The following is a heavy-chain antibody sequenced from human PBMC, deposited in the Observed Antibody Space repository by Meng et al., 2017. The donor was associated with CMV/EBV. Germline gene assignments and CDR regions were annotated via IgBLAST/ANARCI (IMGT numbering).Heavy chain of an antibody. V-gene: IGHV4-34*01. J-gene: IGHJ4*02. CDR2: INHSGST. CDR1: GGSFSGYY. Sequence: QVKTQQWGAGLLKPSETLSPTCAVYGGSFSGYYWSWIRQPPGKGLEWIGEINHSGSTNYNPSLKSRVTISVDTSKNQFSLKLSSVTAADTAVYYCARGGPNDSSGYYPYYFDYWGQGTLVTVSS. D-gene: IGHD3-22*01. CDR3: ARGGPNDSSGYYPYYFDY.